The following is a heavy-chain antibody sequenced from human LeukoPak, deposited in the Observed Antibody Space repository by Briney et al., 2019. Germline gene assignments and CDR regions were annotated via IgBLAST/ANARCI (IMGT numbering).Heavy chain of an antibody. CDR3: ARRVVPAARSSRWFDP. V-gene: IGHV4-34*01. J-gene: IGHJ5*02. CDR1: GGSFSGYY. CDR2: INHSGST. D-gene: IGHD2-2*01. Sequence: SETLSLTCAVYGGSFSGYYWSAPRQPPGKGLEGIGEINHSGSTNYNPSLMSRVTISVDTSKNQFSLKLSSVTAADTAVYYCARRVVPAARSSRWFDPWGQGTLVTVSS.